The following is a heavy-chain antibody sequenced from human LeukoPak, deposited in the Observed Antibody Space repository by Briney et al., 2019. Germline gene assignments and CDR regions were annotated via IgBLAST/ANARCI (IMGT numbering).Heavy chain of an antibody. D-gene: IGHD3-22*01. CDR2: IYTSGNT. Sequence: SQTLSLTCTVSGGSISSGSYCWSWIRQPAGKGLEWIGHIYTSGNTNYNPSLKSRVTISRDTSKNHFSLKLTSVTAADTAFYYCAMHYDSDDAFDVWGQGTMVTVAS. V-gene: IGHV4-61*09. CDR3: AMHYDSDDAFDV. CDR1: GGSISSGSYC. J-gene: IGHJ3*01.